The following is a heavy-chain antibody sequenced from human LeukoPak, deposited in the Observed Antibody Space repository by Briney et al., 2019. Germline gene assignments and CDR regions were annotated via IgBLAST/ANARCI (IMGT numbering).Heavy chain of an antibody. CDR3: ASSQERSPLQFDRWFDP. D-gene: IGHD1-26*01. Sequence: GGSLRLSCAASGFTFSSYGMSWVRQAPGKGLEWVSAISGSCGSTYYADSVKGRFTISRDNSKNTLYLQMNSLRAEDTAVYYCASSQERSPLQFDRWFDPWGQGTLVTVSS. V-gene: IGHV3-23*01. CDR2: ISGSCGST. J-gene: IGHJ5*02. CDR1: GFTFSSYG.